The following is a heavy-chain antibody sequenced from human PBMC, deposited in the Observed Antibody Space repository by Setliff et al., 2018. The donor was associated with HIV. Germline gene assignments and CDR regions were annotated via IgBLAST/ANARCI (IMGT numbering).Heavy chain of an antibody. D-gene: IGHD3-9*01. Sequence: ASVKVSCKASGYTFTNYDINWVRQSPGQGLEWLGWMNPNSGRAGSAQMFQGQVTMSADKSISTAYLQWSSLKASDTATYYCARFPIVDTVYYYYMDVWGRGTSVTVSS. CDR3: ARFPIVDTVYYYYMDV. J-gene: IGHJ6*03. V-gene: IGHV1-8*02. CDR1: GYTFTNYD. CDR2: MNPNSGRA.